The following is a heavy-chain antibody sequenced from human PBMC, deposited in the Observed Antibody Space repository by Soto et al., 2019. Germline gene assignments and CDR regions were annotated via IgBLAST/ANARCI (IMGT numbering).Heavy chain of an antibody. Sequence: QVQLQESGPGLVKPSGTLSLTCAVSSGSISSSNWWSWVRQPPGKGLEWIGEIYHSGSTNYNPSLKSRVTLSVDKSKNQFSLKLSSVTAADTAVYYCARTLLRGGSPNYFFDYWGQGTLVTVSS. V-gene: IGHV4-4*02. J-gene: IGHJ4*02. CDR3: ARTLLRGGSPNYFFDY. CDR1: SGSISSSNW. D-gene: IGHD2-15*01. CDR2: IYHSGST.